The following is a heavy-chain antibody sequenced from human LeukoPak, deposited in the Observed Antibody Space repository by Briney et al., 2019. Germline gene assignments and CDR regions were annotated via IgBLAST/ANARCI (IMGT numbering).Heavy chain of an antibody. Sequence: GGSLRLSCAASGFTFSSYGMHWVRQAPGKGLEWVAFIRYDGSNKYYADSVKGRFTISRDNSKNTLYLQMNSLRAEDTAVYYCAKDAAVYYYDTYYFDYWGQGTLVTVSS. CDR1: GFTFSSYG. V-gene: IGHV3-30*02. CDR3: AKDAAVYYYDTYYFDY. J-gene: IGHJ4*02. CDR2: IRYDGSNK. D-gene: IGHD3-22*01.